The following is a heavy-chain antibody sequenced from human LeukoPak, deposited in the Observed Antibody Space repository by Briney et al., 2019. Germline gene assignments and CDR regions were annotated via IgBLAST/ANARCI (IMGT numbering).Heavy chain of an antibody. Sequence: SETLSLTCTISGGSINSYYWSWIRQPPGKGLEWIGYIYYSGTTNYNPSLTSRVTISLDTSKNQFSLRLSSITAADAAVYYCARALGRGGSGNYYHFDYWGQGTLVTVSS. CDR1: GGSINSYY. CDR3: ARALGRGGSGNYYHFDY. CDR2: IYYSGTT. D-gene: IGHD3-10*01. V-gene: IGHV4-59*01. J-gene: IGHJ4*02.